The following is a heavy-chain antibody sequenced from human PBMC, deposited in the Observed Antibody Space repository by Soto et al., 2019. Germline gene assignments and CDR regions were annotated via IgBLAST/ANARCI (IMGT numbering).Heavy chain of an antibody. Sequence: SETLSLTCTVSGGSLSSSSYYWGWIRQPPGKGLEWIGRIYYSGSTYYNPSLKSRVTISVATTKNQFSLKLSSVTAADTAVYYCARGRFLEWLLYNWFDPWGQGTLVTVSS. CDR3: ARGRFLEWLLYNWFDP. D-gene: IGHD3-3*01. J-gene: IGHJ5*02. V-gene: IGHV4-39*01. CDR1: GGSLSSSSYY. CDR2: IYYSGST.